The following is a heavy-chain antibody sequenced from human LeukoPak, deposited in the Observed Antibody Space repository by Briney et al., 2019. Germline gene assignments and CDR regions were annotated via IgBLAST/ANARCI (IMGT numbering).Heavy chain of an antibody. CDR1: GFTFSNAW. V-gene: IGHV3-15*01. CDR2: IKSKTDGGTT. CDR3: TTDSGRGEGRY. D-gene: IGHD1-26*01. Sequence: PGGSLRLSCAASGFTFSNAWMSWIRQAPGKGLEWVGRIKSKTDGGTTDYAAPVKGRFTISRDDSKNTLYLQMNSLKTEDTAVYYCTTDSGRGEGRYWGLGTLVTVSS. J-gene: IGHJ4*02.